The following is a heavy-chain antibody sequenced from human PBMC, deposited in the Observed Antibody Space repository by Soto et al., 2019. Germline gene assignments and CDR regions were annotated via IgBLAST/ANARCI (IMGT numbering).Heavy chain of an antibody. CDR2: IYYSGST. D-gene: IGHD5-12*01. J-gene: IGHJ4*02. Sequence: SETLSLTCTVSGGSISSGDYYWNWIRQPPRKGLEWIGYIYYSGSTDYNPSLQSRVTISVDTSKNLVSLKLSSVTAADTAVYYCARDVVATIRGDHYFDYWGQRALVTVSS. V-gene: IGHV4-30-4*01. CDR3: ARDVVATIRGDHYFDY. CDR1: GGSISSGDYY.